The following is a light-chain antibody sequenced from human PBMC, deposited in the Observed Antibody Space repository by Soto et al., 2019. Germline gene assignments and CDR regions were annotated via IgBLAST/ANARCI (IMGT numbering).Light chain of an antibody. CDR2: KAS. Sequence: DIQMTQSPSTLSASVGDRVTITCRASQTISIWLAWYQQKPGKAPNLLIYKASTLQGGVPSRFSGSGSGTVFSLTINSLQPDDLATYYCQQYNSYPPTFGPGTKVDIK. CDR1: QTISIW. CDR3: QQYNSYPPT. J-gene: IGKJ3*01. V-gene: IGKV1-5*03.